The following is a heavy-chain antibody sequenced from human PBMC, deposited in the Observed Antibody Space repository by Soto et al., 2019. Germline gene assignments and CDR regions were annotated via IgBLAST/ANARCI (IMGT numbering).Heavy chain of an antibody. V-gene: IGHV4-59*01. Sequence: SETLSLTCTVSGGSISSYYWSWIRQPPGKGLEWIGYIYYSGSTNYNPSLKSRVTISVDTSKNQFSLKLSSVTAADTAVYYCAREPGGGSYYAPWGQGTLVTVSS. J-gene: IGHJ5*02. CDR3: AREPGGGSYYAP. CDR1: GGSISSYY. D-gene: IGHD1-26*01. CDR2: IYYSGST.